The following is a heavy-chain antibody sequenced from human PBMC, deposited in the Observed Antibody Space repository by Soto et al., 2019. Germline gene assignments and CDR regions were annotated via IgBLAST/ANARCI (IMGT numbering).Heavy chain of an antibody. CDR2: IYYSGST. CDR1: GGSISSSSYY. CDR3: ASQQLVHYYYGMDV. V-gene: IGHV4-39*01. D-gene: IGHD6-13*01. Sequence: QLQLQESGPGLVKPSETLSLTCTVSGGSISSSSYYWGWIRQPPGTGLEWIGSIYYSGSTYYKPSLKSLVPISVDTSKTQFSLKLSSVTAADTAVYYCASQQLVHYYYGMDVWGQGTTVTVSS. J-gene: IGHJ6*02.